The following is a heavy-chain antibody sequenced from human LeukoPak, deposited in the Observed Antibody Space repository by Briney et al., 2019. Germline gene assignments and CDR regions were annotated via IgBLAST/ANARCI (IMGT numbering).Heavy chain of an antibody. J-gene: IGHJ1*01. V-gene: IGHV4-61*02. CDR2: IYTTGST. D-gene: IGHD2-2*01. Sequence: PSETLSLTCTVSSGSISSSDTYYCSWIRQPAGRRLEWIGRIYTTGSTYSNPSLKSRVTISVDTSKNQFSLKLSSVTAADTAVYYCASSDIVVVPAAPGHWGQGTLVTVSS. CDR1: SGSISSSDTYY. CDR3: ASSDIVVVPAAPGH.